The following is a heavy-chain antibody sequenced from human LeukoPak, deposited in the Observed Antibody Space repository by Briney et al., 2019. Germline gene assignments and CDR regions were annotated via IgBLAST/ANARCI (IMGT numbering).Heavy chain of an antibody. CDR3: ARKRIAAAGTRVWFDP. J-gene: IGHJ5*02. V-gene: IGHV1-18*01. D-gene: IGHD6-13*01. CDR1: GYTFTSYG. CDR2: ISAYNGNT. Sequence: ASVKVSCKASGYTFTSYGISWVRQAPGQGLEWMGWISAYNGNTNYAQKLQGRVTMTTDTSISTAYMELSSLRSEDTAVYYCARKRIAAAGTRVWFDPWGQGTLVTVSS.